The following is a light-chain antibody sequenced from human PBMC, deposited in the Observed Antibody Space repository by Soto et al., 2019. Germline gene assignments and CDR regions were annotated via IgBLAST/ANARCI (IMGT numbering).Light chain of an antibody. Sequence: QLVLTQPASVSGSPGQSITISCAGTNSDIGAYNFVSWYQQLPGKAPKLIIYEVSHRPSGISNRFSGSKSGNSASLSISGLQPDDESYYYCSSYRSSSTPVFGGGTQLTVL. CDR3: SSYRSSSTPV. CDR1: NSDIGAYNF. V-gene: IGLV2-14*01. CDR2: EVS. J-gene: IGLJ3*02.